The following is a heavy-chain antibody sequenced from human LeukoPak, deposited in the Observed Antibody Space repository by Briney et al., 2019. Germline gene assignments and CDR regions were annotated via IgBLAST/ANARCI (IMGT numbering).Heavy chain of an antibody. CDR2: IYYSGST. CDR3: ARVGGYDADLFDY. Sequence: SETLTLTCTVSGGSISSGDYYWSWNRQPPGKGLEWIGYIYYSGSTHYTPSLKSRVAISVDTSKNQFSLKLSSVTAADTAVYYCARVGGYDADLFDYWGQGTLVTVSS. CDR1: GGSISSGDYY. J-gene: IGHJ4*02. V-gene: IGHV4-30-4*08. D-gene: IGHD5-12*01.